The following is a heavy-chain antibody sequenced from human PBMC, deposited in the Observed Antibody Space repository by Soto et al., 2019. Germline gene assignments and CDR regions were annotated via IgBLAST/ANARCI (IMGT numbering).Heavy chain of an antibody. CDR3: ARPKGVAAAGTSWFDP. Sequence: QVQLVQSGAEVKKPGASVKVSCKASGYTFTSYGISWVRQAPGQGLAWMGWISAYNGNTNYAQKPQGRVTMTTDTSTSTAYMELRSLRSADAAVYYCARPKGVAAAGTSWFDPWGQGTLVTVSS. CDR2: ISAYNGNT. CDR1: GYTFTSYG. J-gene: IGHJ5*02. V-gene: IGHV1-18*01. D-gene: IGHD6-13*01.